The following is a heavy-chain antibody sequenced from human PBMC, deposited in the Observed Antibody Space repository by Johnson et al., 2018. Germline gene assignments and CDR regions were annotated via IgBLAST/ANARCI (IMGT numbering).Heavy chain of an antibody. CDR2: ISSDGRNK. J-gene: IGHJ4*02. D-gene: IGHD1-26*01. CDR3: ARGGPYSWNYGDF. CDR1: GFTFSSRG. Sequence: QVRLVESGGGVVQPGRSQRLSCAASGFTFSSRGMHWVRQAPGKGLEWVAVISSDGRNKYYAGSVQGRFTISRDNSKSTVYLQMDSLRTEYTAVYYCARGGPYSWNYGDFWGQGTLVTVSS. V-gene: IGHV3-30*03.